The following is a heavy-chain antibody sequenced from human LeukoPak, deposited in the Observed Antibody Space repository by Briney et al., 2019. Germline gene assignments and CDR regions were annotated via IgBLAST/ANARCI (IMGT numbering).Heavy chain of an antibody. Sequence: GGSLRLSCAASGFTFSSYWMSWVRQAPGKGLEWVADIKQDGSEKYYVDSVKGRFTISRDNAKNSLYLQMNSLRAEDTAVYYCARDWVEMATISYAFDIWGQGTMVTVSS. CDR1: GFTFSSYW. V-gene: IGHV3-7*01. CDR2: IKQDGSEK. D-gene: IGHD5-24*01. CDR3: ARDWVEMATISYAFDI. J-gene: IGHJ3*02.